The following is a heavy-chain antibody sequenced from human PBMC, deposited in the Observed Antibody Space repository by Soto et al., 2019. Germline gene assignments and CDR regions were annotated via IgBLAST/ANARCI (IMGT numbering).Heavy chain of an antibody. D-gene: IGHD2-15*01. CDR3: AKFYGGKSAHTYTIDP. CDR1: GFTFSTYA. V-gene: IGHV3-23*01. Sequence: EVQLLESGGDLVQPGGYLRLSCAASGFTFSTYAMSWVRQAPGKGLEWVSTINTSGGSIYYADSVKGRFTISRDNSKNTLYLQMTSLRPEDTAVYYCAKFYGGKSAHTYTIDPWGQGTLVTVSS. J-gene: IGHJ5*02. CDR2: INTSGGSI.